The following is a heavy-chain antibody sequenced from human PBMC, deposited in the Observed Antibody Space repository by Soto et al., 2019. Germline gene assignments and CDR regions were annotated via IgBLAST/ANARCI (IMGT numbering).Heavy chain of an antibody. Sequence: GGSLRLSCAASGFTFSSYSMNWVRQAPGKGLEWVSYISSSSSTIYYADSVKGRFTISRDNAKNSLYLQMNSLRDEDTAVYYCARDQLYSSSWHPAGFDYWGQGTLVTVSS. CDR2: ISSSSSTI. CDR3: ARDQLYSSSWHPAGFDY. CDR1: GFTFSSYS. D-gene: IGHD6-13*01. V-gene: IGHV3-48*02. J-gene: IGHJ4*02.